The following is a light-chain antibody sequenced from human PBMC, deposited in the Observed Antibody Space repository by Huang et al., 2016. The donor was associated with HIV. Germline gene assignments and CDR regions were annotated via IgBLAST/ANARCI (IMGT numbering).Light chain of an antibody. CDR2: TAS. V-gene: IGKV1-39*01. Sequence: DIQMTQSPSSLSASVGDRVTITCRASQSVSRYLNWYVQKPGQAPKLLIYTASNLQYGVSSRFSGSGSGTDFTLTIRSLQPGDFATYYCQQSYNTPWTFGQGTRVEIK. J-gene: IGKJ1*01. CDR3: QQSYNTPWT. CDR1: QSVSRY.